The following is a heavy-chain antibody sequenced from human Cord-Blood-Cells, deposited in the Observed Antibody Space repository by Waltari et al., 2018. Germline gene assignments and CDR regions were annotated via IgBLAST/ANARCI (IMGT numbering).Heavy chain of an antibody. Sequence: QEQLQQWGAGLLKPSETLSLTCAVYGVSFTGYYRRWIRQPPGKGLEWIGEINQSGSTNYNPSLKSRVTISVDTSKNQFSLKLSSVTAADTAVYYCASYDSSGYWFDPWGQGTLVTVSS. CDR2: INQSGST. D-gene: IGHD3-22*01. CDR1: GVSFTGYY. CDR3: ASYDSSGYWFDP. V-gene: IGHV4-34*01. J-gene: IGHJ5*02.